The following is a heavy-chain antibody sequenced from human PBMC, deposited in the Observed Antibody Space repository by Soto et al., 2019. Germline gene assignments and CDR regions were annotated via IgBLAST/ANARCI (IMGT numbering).Heavy chain of an antibody. CDR3: ARAGGYCSGGVCTHYYFYGMDI. D-gene: IGHD2-8*02. CDR1: GFTFSHYW. CDR2: INSDGSST. Sequence: GSLRLSCAASGFTFSHYWMHWVRQAPGMGLVWVSRINSDGSSTNYADSVKGRFTISRDNTKNTLYLQMNSLRAEDTAVYYCARAGGYCSGGVCTHYYFYGMDIWGQGTTVTVSS. V-gene: IGHV3-74*01. J-gene: IGHJ6*02.